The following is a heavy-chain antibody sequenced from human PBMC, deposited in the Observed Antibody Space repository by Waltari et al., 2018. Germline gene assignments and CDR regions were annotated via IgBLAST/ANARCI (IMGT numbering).Heavy chain of an antibody. CDR3: ARAYCGGDWPCNVGWFDP. V-gene: IGHV1-69*05. J-gene: IGHJ5*02. CDR1: GGTFSSYA. CDR2: IIPIFGTA. D-gene: IGHD2-21*01. Sequence: QVQLVQSGAEVKKPGSSVKVSCKASGGTFSSYAISWVRQAPGQGLEWMGGIIPIFGTANYAQKCQGRVTITTDESTSTAYMELSSLRSEDTAVYYCARAYCGGDWPCNVGWFDPWGQGTLVTVSS.